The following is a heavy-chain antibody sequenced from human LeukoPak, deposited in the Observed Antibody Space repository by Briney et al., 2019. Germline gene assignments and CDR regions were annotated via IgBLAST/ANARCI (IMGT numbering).Heavy chain of an antibody. V-gene: IGHV3-21*06. CDR1: GFTFSSYS. D-gene: IGHD3-22*01. J-gene: IGHJ4*02. Sequence: GGSLRLSCAASGFTFSSYSMNWVRQAPGKGLEWVSSISSSSSYIYYADSVKGRFTISRDNAKSSLYLQMNSLRAEDTAVYYCARLHYYDSSGFDYWGQGTLVTVSS. CDR2: ISSSSSYI. CDR3: ARLHYYDSSGFDY.